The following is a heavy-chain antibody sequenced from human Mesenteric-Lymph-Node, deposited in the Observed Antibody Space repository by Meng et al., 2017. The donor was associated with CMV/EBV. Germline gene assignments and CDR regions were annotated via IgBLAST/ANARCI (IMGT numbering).Heavy chain of an antibody. CDR1: GDTFTGYY. Sequence: ASVKVSCKASGDTFTGYYMHWVRQAPGQGLEWMGWINPNSGDTNYAQKFQGRVTMTRDTSISTAYMELNRLRSDDTAVYYCATQDVVPAARFDPWGQGTLVTVSS. V-gene: IGHV1-2*02. CDR3: ATQDVVPAARFDP. J-gene: IGHJ5*02. CDR2: INPNSGDT. D-gene: IGHD2-2*01.